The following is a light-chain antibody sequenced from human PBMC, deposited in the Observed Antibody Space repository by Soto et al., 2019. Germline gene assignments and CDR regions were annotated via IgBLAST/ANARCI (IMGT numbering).Light chain of an antibody. CDR3: MQALQTPLP. Sequence: DIVMTKSPLSLPVTPGEPASISCRSSQSLLHSNGYNYLDWYLQKPGQSPQLLISLGSNRASGVPDRFSGSGSGTDFTLKISRVEAEDVGVYYCMQALQTPLPFGGGTKVEIK. J-gene: IGKJ4*01. CDR1: QSLLHSNGYNY. V-gene: IGKV2-28*01. CDR2: LGS.